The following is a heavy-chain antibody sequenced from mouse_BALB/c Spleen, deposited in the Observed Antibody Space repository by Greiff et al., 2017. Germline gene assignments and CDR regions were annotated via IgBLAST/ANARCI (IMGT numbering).Heavy chain of an antibody. CDR1: GFTFSSYA. CDR3: ARGYRYDGKNYFDY. J-gene: IGHJ2*01. CDR2: ISSGGSYT. Sequence: DVKLVESGGGLVKPGGSLKLSCAASGFTFSSYAMSWVRQSPEKRLEWVAEISSGGSYTYYPDTVTGRFTISIDNAKNTLYLEMSSLRSEDTAMYYCARGYRYDGKNYFDYWGQGTTLTVSS. V-gene: IGHV5-9-4*01. D-gene: IGHD2-14*01.